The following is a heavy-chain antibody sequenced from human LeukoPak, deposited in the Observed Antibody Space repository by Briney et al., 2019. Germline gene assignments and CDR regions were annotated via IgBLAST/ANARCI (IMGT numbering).Heavy chain of an antibody. CDR2: INPNSGGT. CDR3: ARVLRWVNYGMDV. Sequence: ASVKVSCKASGYTFTGYYMHWVRQAPGQGLEWLGWINPNSGGTNYAQKFQGRVTMTRDTSISTAYMELSRLRSDDTAVYYCARVLRWVNYGMDVWGQGTTVTVSS. D-gene: IGHD4-23*01. V-gene: IGHV1-2*02. J-gene: IGHJ6*02. CDR1: GYTFTGYY.